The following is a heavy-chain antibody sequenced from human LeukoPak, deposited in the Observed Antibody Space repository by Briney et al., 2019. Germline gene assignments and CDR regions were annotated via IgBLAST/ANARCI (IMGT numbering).Heavy chain of an antibody. Sequence: TSETLSLTCTVSGASISSYYWSWIRQPPGKGLEWIGYIYASGSTNYNPSLKSRVTMSVDTSKNQFSLKLSSATAADTAVYYCARRFGYCSGGRCNDLRYYYYYMDVWGKGTTVTVSS. CDR2: IYASGST. CDR1: GASISSYY. CDR3: ARRFGYCSGGRCNDLRYYYYYMDV. D-gene: IGHD2-15*01. V-gene: IGHV4-4*09. J-gene: IGHJ6*03.